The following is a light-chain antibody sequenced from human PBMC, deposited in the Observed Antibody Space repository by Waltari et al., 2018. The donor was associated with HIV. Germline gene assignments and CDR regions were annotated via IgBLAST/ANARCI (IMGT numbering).Light chain of an antibody. CDR2: WAS. J-gene: IGKJ1*01. V-gene: IGKV4-1*01. CDR1: QSILSNSNKKNY. Sequence: DVVMTQSPDALVGSLGERVTSNCTSSQSILSNSNKKNYLAWYQQRPGQPPKLLVYWASTRESGVPARFSGSGSGTDFTLTINNLQAEDAAIYYCQQYYRTPPAFGQGTKVEI. CDR3: QQYYRTPPA.